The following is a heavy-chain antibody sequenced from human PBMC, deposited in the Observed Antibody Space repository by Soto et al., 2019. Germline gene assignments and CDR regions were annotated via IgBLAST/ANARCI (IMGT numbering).Heavy chain of an antibody. D-gene: IGHD3-10*01. CDR2: MYYSGRT. CDR3: ARRRVRGVNPQFYFDY. Sequence: SETLSLTCTVSGGSISSSSYYWGWIRQPPGKGLEWIGSMYYSGRTHYNPSLKSRVTISVDTSKNQFSLKQSSVTAADTAVYYCARRRVRGVNPQFYFDYWGQGTLVTVSS. J-gene: IGHJ4*02. CDR1: GGSISSSSYY. V-gene: IGHV4-39*01.